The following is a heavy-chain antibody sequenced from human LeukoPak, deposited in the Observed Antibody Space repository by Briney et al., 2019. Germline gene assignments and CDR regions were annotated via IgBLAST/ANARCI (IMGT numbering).Heavy chain of an antibody. CDR2: IYFSGST. V-gene: IGHV4-59*01. CDR3: ARHYYYVSSGLFHY. J-gene: IGHJ4*02. Sequence: PSETLSLTCTVSGGSISSYYWSWIRQPPGKGLEWIGYIYFSGSTNSNPSLKSRVTISVDTSKNQLSLKLSSVTAADTAVYYCARHYYYVSSGLFHYWGQGTLVTVSS. CDR1: GGSISSYY. D-gene: IGHD3-22*01.